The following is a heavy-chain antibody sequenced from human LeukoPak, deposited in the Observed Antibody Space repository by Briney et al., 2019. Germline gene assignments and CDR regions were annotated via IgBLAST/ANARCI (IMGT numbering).Heavy chain of an antibody. CDR3: ARGYDFWSV. Sequence: SETLSLTCTVSGGSISSNYWSWIRQPPGKGLEWIGNIYYSGSTNYNPSLKSRVTISVDTSKNQFSLKLSSVTAADTAVYYCARGYDFWSVWGQGTLVTVSS. D-gene: IGHD3-3*01. CDR1: GGSISSNY. V-gene: IGHV4-59*01. J-gene: IGHJ4*02. CDR2: IYYSGST.